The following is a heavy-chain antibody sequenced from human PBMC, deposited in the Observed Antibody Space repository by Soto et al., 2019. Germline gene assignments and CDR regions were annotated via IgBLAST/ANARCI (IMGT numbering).Heavy chain of an antibody. Sequence: SLTCAVSGGAISSGGYSWSWIRQPPGKGLEWIGYIYHSGSTYYNPSLKSRVTISVDRSKNQFSLKLSSVTAADTAVYYCARVPDRWGQGTLVTVSS. J-gene: IGHJ5*02. D-gene: IGHD2-2*01. CDR2: IYHSGST. CDR1: GGAISSGGYS. CDR3: ARVPDR. V-gene: IGHV4-30-2*01.